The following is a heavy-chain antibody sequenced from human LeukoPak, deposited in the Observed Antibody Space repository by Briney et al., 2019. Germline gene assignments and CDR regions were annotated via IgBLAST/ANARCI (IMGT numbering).Heavy chain of an antibody. Sequence: NPSETLSLTCTVSGGSISSYYWSWIRQPPGKGLEWIGYIYYSGSTNYNPSLKSRVTISVDTSKNQFSLKLSSVTAADTAVYYCASQKQEDAFDIWGQGTMVTVSS. D-gene: IGHD6-13*01. CDR2: IYYSGST. V-gene: IGHV4-59*01. CDR3: ASQKQEDAFDI. CDR1: GGSISSYY. J-gene: IGHJ3*02.